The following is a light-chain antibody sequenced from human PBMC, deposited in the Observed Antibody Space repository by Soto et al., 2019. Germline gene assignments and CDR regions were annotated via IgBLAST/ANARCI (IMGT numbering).Light chain of an antibody. CDR3: QTWGTGIQL. Sequence: QPVLTQSPSAAASRGASVKLTCTLTNGHSSYAIAWHQQQPKKGPRYLMKLNSDGSHSKGDGIPDRFSGSSSGAERYLTISILQSGDEADYYCQTWGTGIQLFGGGTQLTVL. V-gene: IGLV4-69*01. CDR2: LNSDGSH. J-gene: IGLJ3*02. CDR1: NGHSSYA.